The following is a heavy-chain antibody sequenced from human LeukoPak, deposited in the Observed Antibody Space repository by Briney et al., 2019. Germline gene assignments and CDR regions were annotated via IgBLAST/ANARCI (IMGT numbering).Heavy chain of an antibody. D-gene: IGHD2-15*01. CDR3: AKVPGIVVVVAHDY. Sequence: GGSLRLSCAASGFTFSSYAMSWVRQAPGKGLEWVSAISGSGGSTYYADSVKGRFTISRDNSKNTLYLQMNSLRAEDTAVYCCAKVPGIVVVVAHDYWGQGTLVTVSS. CDR1: GFTFSSYA. J-gene: IGHJ4*02. V-gene: IGHV3-23*01. CDR2: ISGSGGST.